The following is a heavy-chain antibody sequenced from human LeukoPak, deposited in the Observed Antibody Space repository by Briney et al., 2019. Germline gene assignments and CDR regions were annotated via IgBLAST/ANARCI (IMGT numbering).Heavy chain of an antibody. CDR1: GGSISSYY. CDR2: IYYSGST. D-gene: IGHD6-19*01. V-gene: IGHV4-59*01. J-gene: IGHJ4*02. Sequence: SETLSLTCTVSGGSISSYYWSWIRQPPGKGLEWIGYIYYSGSTNYNPSLKSRVTIAVDTSKNQFSLKLSSVTAADTAVYYCARMRQWLPPDYWGQGTLVTVSS. CDR3: ARMRQWLPPDY.